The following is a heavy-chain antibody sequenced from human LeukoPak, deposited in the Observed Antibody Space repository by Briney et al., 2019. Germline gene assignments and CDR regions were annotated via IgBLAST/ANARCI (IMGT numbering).Heavy chain of an antibody. J-gene: IGHJ6*03. V-gene: IGHV3-53*01. CDR1: GFTVRSNY. CDR2: IYSGGST. D-gene: IGHD3-10*01. Sequence: GGSLRLSCAASGFTVRSNYMSWVRQAPGKGLEWVAIIYSGGSTYYAGSVKGRFTISRDDSKNTLYLQMNSLRVEDTAVYYCARVYYGSGSLHYYYYYMDVWGKGTTVTISS. CDR3: ARVYYGSGSLHYYYYYMDV.